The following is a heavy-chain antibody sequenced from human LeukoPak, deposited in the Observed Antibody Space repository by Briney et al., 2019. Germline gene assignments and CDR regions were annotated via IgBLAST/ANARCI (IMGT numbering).Heavy chain of an antibody. J-gene: IGHJ5*02. CDR2: ISDRGGTT. D-gene: IGHD5-24*01. CDR3: VKAKGTDGYKDNFDP. Sequence: PGGSLRLSCAASGFTFGSYAMNWVRQAPGKGLEWVAVISDRGGTTYYADSVKGRFTISRDNSKNTLYFQMNSLRAEDTAVYFCVKAKGTDGYKDNFDPWGQGILVTVSS. CDR1: GFTFGSYA. V-gene: IGHV3-23*01.